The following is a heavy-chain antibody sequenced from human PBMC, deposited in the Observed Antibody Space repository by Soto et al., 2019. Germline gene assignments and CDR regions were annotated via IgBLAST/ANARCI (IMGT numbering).Heavy chain of an antibody. V-gene: IGHV1-58*01. CDR2: ILVGSGNT. J-gene: IGHJ4*02. CDR1: GFTFTSCA. D-gene: IGHD3-22*01. Sequence: SVKVSCKASGFTFTSCAVQWVRQARGQRLEWIGWILVGSGNTNYAQKFQERVTITRDMSTSTAYMELSSLRSEDTAVYYCAADPTYYYASSGYYYFDYWGQGTLVTVSS. CDR3: AADPTYYYASSGYYYFDY.